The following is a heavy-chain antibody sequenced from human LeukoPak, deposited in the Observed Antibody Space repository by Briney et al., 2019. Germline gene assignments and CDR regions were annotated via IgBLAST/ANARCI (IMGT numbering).Heavy chain of an antibody. CDR1: GFTFSSYS. J-gene: IGHJ6*02. V-gene: IGHV3-21*01. D-gene: IGHD3-10*01. Sequence: GGSLRLSCAASGFTFSSYSMNWVRQAPGKGLEWVSSISSSSSYIYYADSVKGRFTISRDNAKNSPYLQMNSLRAEDTAVYYCAREEVTMVRGVIIPDYYYYGMDVWGQGTTVTVSS. CDR2: ISSSSSYI. CDR3: AREEVTMVRGVIIPDYYYYGMDV.